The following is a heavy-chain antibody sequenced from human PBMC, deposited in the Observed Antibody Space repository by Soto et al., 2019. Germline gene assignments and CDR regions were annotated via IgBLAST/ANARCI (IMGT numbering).Heavy chain of an antibody. J-gene: IGHJ4*02. D-gene: IGHD3-3*01. V-gene: IGHV3-23*01. Sequence: EVQLLESGGGLVQPGGSLRLSCAASGFTFSSYAMSWVRQAPGKGLEWVSAISGSGGSTYYADSVKGRFTISRDNSKNTLYLQMNSLRAEDTAVYYCAKDRGFLECLLSAPDYWGQGTLVTVSS. CDR1: GFTFSSYA. CDR2: ISGSGGST. CDR3: AKDRGFLECLLSAPDY.